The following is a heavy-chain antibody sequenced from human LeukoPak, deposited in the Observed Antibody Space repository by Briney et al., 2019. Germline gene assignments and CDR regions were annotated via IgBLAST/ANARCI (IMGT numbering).Heavy chain of an antibody. J-gene: IGHJ6*03. CDR1: GFTFSSYS. CDR2: ISSSSSYI. CDR3: ARRVHCSGGSCYFYGFYYYYYMDV. D-gene: IGHD2-15*01. V-gene: IGHV3-21*04. Sequence: KPGGSLRLSCAASGFTFSSYSMNWVRQAPGKGLEWVSSISSSSSYIYYADSVKGRFTISRDNAKNSLYLQMNSLRAEDTAVYYCARRVHCSGGSCYFYGFYYYYYMDVWGKGTAVTVSS.